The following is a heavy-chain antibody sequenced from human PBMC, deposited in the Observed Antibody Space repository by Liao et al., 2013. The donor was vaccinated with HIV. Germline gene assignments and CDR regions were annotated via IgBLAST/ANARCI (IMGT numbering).Heavy chain of an antibody. CDR3: ARGSRLRLGLVDY. CDR2: INHSGRT. CDR1: GGSFSGYY. D-gene: IGHD3-16*01. Sequence: QVQLQESGSGLVKPSETLSLTCAVYGGSFSGYYWSWIRQPPGKGLEWIGEINHSGRTNYNPSLKSRVTISEDTSKNQFSLKLSSVTAADTAVYYCARGSRLRLGLVDYWGQGTLVTVSS. V-gene: IGHV4-34*01. J-gene: IGHJ4*02.